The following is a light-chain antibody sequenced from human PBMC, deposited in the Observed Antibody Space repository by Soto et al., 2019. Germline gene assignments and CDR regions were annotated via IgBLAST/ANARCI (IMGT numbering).Light chain of an antibody. J-gene: IGLJ2*01. V-gene: IGLV2-11*01. Sequence: QSALTQPRSVSGSPGQSVTISCTGTSSDVGGYNYVSWYQQHPDKAPKLMIYDVSTRPSGVPDRFSDSKSGNTASLTISGLQAEDEADYYCCSYADNTRVFGGGTKLTVL. CDR1: SSDVGGYNY. CDR3: CSYADNTRV. CDR2: DVS.